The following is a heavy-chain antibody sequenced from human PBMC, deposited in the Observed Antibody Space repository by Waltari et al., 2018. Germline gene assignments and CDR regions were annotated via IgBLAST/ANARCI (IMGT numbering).Heavy chain of an antibody. Sequence: QVHLQQWGAGLLRPSETLSLICAVYGGSLRGYYWGWIRQPPGKGLGWIGESNHSQNRNYNQCLRSRVHMSIDTSQNQFTLRLTSVTAAETGVYYCVRLEDCTGPGGNCYSGAPFAVDVWGQGTTVTVPS. V-gene: IGHV4-34*01. CDR3: VRLEDCTGPGGNCYSGAPFAVDV. CDR1: GGSLRGYY. J-gene: IGHJ6*02. CDR2: SNHSQNR. D-gene: IGHD2-8*02.